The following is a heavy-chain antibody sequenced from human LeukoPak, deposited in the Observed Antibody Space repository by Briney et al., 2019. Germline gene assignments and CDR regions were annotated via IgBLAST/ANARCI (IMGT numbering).Heavy chain of an antibody. V-gene: IGHV1-69*13. CDR3: ASSTYGGNRYYYYYGMDV. D-gene: IGHD4-23*01. Sequence: GASVKVSCKASGGTFSSYAISWVRQAPGQGLEWMGGIIPIFGTANCAQKFQGRVTITADESTSTAYMELSSLRSEDTAVYYCASSTYGGNRYYYYYGMDVWGQGTTVTVSS. CDR2: IIPIFGTA. CDR1: GGTFSSYA. J-gene: IGHJ6*02.